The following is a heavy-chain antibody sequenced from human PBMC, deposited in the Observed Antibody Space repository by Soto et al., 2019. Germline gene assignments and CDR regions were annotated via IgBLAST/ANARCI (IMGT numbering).Heavy chain of an antibody. V-gene: IGHV3-53*02. D-gene: IGHD2-2*01. CDR1: GFTVSSNY. CDR3: ARDLPMLAQNYGMDI. J-gene: IGHJ6*02. Sequence: EVQLVETGGGLIQPGGSLRLSCAASGFTVSSNYMSWVRQAPGKGLEWVSVIYSGGSTYYADSVKGRVTISRDNSKNTLYLQMNSLRAEDTAVYYCARDLPMLAQNYGMDIWGQGTTVPVSS. CDR2: IYSGGST.